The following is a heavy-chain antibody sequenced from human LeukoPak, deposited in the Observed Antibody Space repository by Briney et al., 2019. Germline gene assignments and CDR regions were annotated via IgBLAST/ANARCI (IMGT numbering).Heavy chain of an antibody. CDR2: INAGNGNT. D-gene: IGHD5-18*01. J-gene: IGHJ4*02. V-gene: IGHV1-3*01. CDR1: GYTFTSYA. Sequence: ASVKVSCKASGYTFTSYAMHWVRQAPGQRLEWMGWINAGNGNTKYSQKFQGRVTITRDTSASTAYMELSSLRSEDTAVYYCAREVDTAMVTFDYWGQGTPVTVSS. CDR3: AREVDTAMVTFDY.